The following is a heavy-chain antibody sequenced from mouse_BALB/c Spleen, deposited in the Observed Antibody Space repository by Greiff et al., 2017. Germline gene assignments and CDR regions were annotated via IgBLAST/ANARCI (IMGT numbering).Heavy chain of an antibody. Sequence: VQLVESGAELARPGASVKMSCKASGYTFTNYTMHWVKQRPGQGLEWIGYINPSSGYTNYNQKFKDKATLTADKSSSTAYMQLSSLTSEDSAVYYCARFPYDYGFAYWGQGTLVTVSA. J-gene: IGHJ3*01. CDR3: ARFPYDYGFAY. V-gene: IGHV1-4*01. D-gene: IGHD2-4*01. CDR1: GYTFTNYT. CDR2: INPSSGYT.